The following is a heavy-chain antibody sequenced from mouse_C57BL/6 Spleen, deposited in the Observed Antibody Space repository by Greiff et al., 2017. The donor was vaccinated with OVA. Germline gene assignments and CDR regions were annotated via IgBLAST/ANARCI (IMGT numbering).Heavy chain of an antibody. J-gene: IGHJ3*01. CDR2: IHPNSGST. CDR3: ARFLGAWFAY. D-gene: IGHD3-3*01. CDR1: GYTFTSYW. V-gene: IGHV1-64*01. Sequence: VQLQQPGAALVKPGASVELSCKASGYTFTSYWMHWVTQRPGPGLEWIGMIHPNSGSTNYNEKFKSKAKLTVDKASSTDYMQLSSLTSEDSAVYYCARFLGAWFAYWGQGTLVTVSA.